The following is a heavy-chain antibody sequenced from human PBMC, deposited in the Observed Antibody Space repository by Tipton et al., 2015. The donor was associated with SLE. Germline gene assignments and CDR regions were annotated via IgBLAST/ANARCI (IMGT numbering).Heavy chain of an antibody. V-gene: IGHV4-34*01. CDR1: GGSFSDYS. D-gene: IGHD3-3*01. J-gene: IGHJ5*02. CDR2: TNPSGNT. CDR3: ARGYDYWSGYGYFDP. Sequence: TLSLTCDVYGGSFSDYSWSWIRQPPGKGLEWIGQTNPSGNTNYNPSLNGRVTISFETSKDQVSLKLTSVTAADTAVYFCARGYDYWSGYGYFDPWDQGNLVTVSS.